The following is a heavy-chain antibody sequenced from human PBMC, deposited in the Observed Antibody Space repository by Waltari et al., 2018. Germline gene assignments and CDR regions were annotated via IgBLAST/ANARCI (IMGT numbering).Heavy chain of an antibody. Sequence: QVQLQQSGPGLVKPSQTLSLTCGISGDSVSSHSAAWSLIRQSPSRGLEWLGRTYYRSKWYNDYAVSVKSRITINPDTSKNQFSLQLNSVTPEDTAVYYCAREPSNWGSSDAAFDIWGQGTMVTVSS. CDR3: AREPSNWGSSDAAFDI. D-gene: IGHD7-27*01. V-gene: IGHV6-1*01. CDR1: GDSVSSHSAA. J-gene: IGHJ3*02. CDR2: TYYRSKWYN.